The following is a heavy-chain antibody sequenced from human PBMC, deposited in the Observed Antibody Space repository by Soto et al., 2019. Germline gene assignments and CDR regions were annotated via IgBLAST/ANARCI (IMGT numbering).Heavy chain of an antibody. CDR3: AREVAGMVRGVINYYGMDV. CDR1: GGSISSGGYC. Sequence: SETLSLTCTVSGGSISSGGYCWSWIRQHPGKGLEWIGYIYYSGSTYYNPSLKSRVTISVDTSKNQFSLKLSSVTAADTAVYYCAREVAGMVRGVINYYGMDVWGQGTTVTVSS. D-gene: IGHD3-10*01. V-gene: IGHV4-31*03. CDR2: IYYSGST. J-gene: IGHJ6*02.